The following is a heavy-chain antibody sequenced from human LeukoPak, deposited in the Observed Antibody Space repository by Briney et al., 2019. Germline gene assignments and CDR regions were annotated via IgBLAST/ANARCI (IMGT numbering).Heavy chain of an antibody. D-gene: IGHD3-10*01. CDR2: ISYDGSNK. CDR3: ARVPGLGDYYFDY. CDR1: GFSLSSNA. V-gene: IGHV3-30*04. J-gene: IGHJ4*02. Sequence: GGSLRLSCAASGFSLSSNAMSWVRQAPGKGLEWVAVISYDGSNKYYADSVKGRFTISRDNSKNTLYLQMNSLRAEDTAVYYCARVPGLGDYYFDYWGQGTLVTVSS.